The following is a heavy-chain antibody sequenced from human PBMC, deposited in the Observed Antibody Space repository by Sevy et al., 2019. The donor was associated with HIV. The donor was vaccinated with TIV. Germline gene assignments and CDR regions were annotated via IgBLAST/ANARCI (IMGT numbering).Heavy chain of an antibody. CDR1: GGSISGYY. Sequence: SETLSRTCTVSGGSISGYYWSWIRQPAGKGLEWIGRIYSSGSTNYHPSLKSRVTMSVDTSKNQFSLKLSSVTAADTAVYYCARTAQFGVVDYWGQGTLVTVSS. D-gene: IGHD3-3*01. V-gene: IGHV4-4*07. CDR3: ARTAQFGVVDY. CDR2: IYSSGST. J-gene: IGHJ4*02.